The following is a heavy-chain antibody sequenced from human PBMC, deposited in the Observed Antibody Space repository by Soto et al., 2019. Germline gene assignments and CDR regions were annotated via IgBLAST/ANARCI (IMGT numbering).Heavy chain of an antibody. D-gene: IGHD2-21*02. Sequence: QVQLVQSGAEVKKPGASVKVSCKPSGYTLNTYYLHWVRQAPGQGLEWMGIIHPSGGGATYAQKLLGRVTMTRDTSTITGFMELSSLRSADTAVYYCARGGHIAVVTDSFDYWGQGTLVTVSS. V-gene: IGHV1-46*02. CDR3: ARGGHIAVVTDSFDY. CDR1: GYTLNTYY. CDR2: IHPSGGGA. J-gene: IGHJ4*02.